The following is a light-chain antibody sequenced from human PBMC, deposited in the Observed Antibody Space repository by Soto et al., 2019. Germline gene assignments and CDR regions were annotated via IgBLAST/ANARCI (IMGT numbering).Light chain of an antibody. CDR2: DVS. CDR3: CSYAGSYTWV. V-gene: IGLV2-11*01. CDR1: SRDVGAYNF. Sequence: QSALTQPRSVSGSPGQSVTISCTGTSRDVGAYNFVSWYQQHPGKAPKLMIYDVSKRPSGVPDRFSGSKSGNTASLTISGLQAEDEVDYYCCSYAGSYTWVFGTGTKVTVL. J-gene: IGLJ1*01.